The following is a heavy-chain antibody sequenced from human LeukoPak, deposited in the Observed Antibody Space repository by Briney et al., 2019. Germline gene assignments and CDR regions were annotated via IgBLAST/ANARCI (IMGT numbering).Heavy chain of an antibody. Sequence: GASVKVSCKASGYTFTNYGISWVRQAPGQGLEWMGRIIPILGIANYAQKFQGRVTITADKSTSTAYMELSSLRSEDTAVYYCAREKYPRAVNFDYWGQGTLVTVSS. CDR2: IIPILGIA. CDR3: AREKYPRAVNFDY. CDR1: GYTFTNYG. D-gene: IGHD2-2*02. V-gene: IGHV1-69*04. J-gene: IGHJ4*02.